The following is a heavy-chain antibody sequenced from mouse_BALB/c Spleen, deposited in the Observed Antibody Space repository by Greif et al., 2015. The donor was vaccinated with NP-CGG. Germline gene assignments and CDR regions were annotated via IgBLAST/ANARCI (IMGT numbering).Heavy chain of an antibody. CDR1: GFTFSSYT. D-gene: IGHD2-4*01. J-gene: IGHJ3*01. CDR2: ISSGGSYT. CDR3: TRATMITAGFAY. Sequence: EVHLVESGGGLVKPGGSLKLSCAASGFTFSSYTMSWVRQTPEKRLEWVATISSGGSYTYYPDSVKGRFTISRDNAKNTLYLQMSSLKSEDTAMYYCTRATMITAGFAYWGQGTLVTVSA. V-gene: IGHV5-6-4*01.